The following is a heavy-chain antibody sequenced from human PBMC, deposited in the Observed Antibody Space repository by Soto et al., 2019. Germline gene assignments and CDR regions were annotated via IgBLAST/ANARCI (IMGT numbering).Heavy chain of an antibody. V-gene: IGHV4-31*03. CDR2: IYYSGST. Sequence: SETLSLTCTVSGGSISSGGYYWSWIRQHPGKGLEWIGYIYYSGSTYYNPSLKSRFTISVDTSKNQFSLKLSSVTAAATDLYYCARGGGYSSSWYGCMDVWGQGTTVTVSS. CDR1: GGSISSGGYY. CDR3: ARGGGYSSSWYGCMDV. J-gene: IGHJ6*02. D-gene: IGHD6-13*01.